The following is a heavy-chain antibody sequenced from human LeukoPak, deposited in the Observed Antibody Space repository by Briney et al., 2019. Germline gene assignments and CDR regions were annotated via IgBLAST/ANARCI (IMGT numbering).Heavy chain of an antibody. Sequence: GASVKVSCKASGYTFTTYAVSWVRQAPGQGLEWMGWISTYNGNTEYVKSLQGRVTMTTDTSSSTAYMELRGLKSDDTAVYYCARFWTGYLPDYWGQGTLVTDSS. CDR1: GYTFTTYA. CDR3: ARFWTGYLPDY. D-gene: IGHD3/OR15-3a*01. V-gene: IGHV1-18*01. CDR2: ISTYNGNT. J-gene: IGHJ4*02.